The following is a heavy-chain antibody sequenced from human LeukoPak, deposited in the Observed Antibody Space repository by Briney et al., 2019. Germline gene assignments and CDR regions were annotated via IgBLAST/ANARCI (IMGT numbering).Heavy chain of an antibody. V-gene: IGHV3-53*01. CDR1: GFTFDDYT. Sequence: GGSLRLSCVASGFTFDDYTMHWVRQLPGKGLEWVSVIYSGDSTYYADSVKGRFTISRDNSKNTLYLQMNSLRAEDTAVYYCAYVAAAGYYMDVWGKGTTVTVSS. D-gene: IGHD6-13*01. J-gene: IGHJ6*03. CDR3: AYVAAAGYYMDV. CDR2: IYSGDST.